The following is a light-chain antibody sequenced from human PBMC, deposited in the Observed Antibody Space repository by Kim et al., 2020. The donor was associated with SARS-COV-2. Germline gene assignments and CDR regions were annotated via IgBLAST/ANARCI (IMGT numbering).Light chain of an antibody. CDR1: ESIGTW. J-gene: IGKJ2*01. CDR2: LAS. CDR3: QHYSRFPYT. Sequence: DIQMTQSPSTLSASVGDRVTITCRASESIGTWLAWYQQKPGRAPRLLIYLASTLESGVPSRFSGTGSGTEFSLSITSLQPDDFATYYCQHYSRFPYTFGQGTKLEI. V-gene: IGKV1-5*03.